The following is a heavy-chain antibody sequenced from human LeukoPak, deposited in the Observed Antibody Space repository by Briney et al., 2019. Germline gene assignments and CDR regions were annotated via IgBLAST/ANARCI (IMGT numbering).Heavy chain of an antibody. J-gene: IGHJ6*02. V-gene: IGHV4-59*01. CDR1: GGSISSYY. CDR3: ARGGKAPTMVGGFISVMDV. Sequence: SETLSLTCTVSGGSISSYYWSWLRQPPGKGLEWIGYIYYSGSTNYNPSLKSRVTISVDTSKNQFSLMLSPVTAPKTAVYYWARGGKAPTMVGGFISVMDVWGQGTTVTAS. D-gene: IGHD3-10*01. CDR2: IYYSGST.